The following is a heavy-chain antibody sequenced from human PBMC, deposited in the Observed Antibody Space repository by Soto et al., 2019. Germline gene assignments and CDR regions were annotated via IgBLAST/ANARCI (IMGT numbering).Heavy chain of an antibody. CDR1: GYTFTSYY. CDR2: INPSGGST. CDR3: ATDRANYGAFDI. D-gene: IGHD1-7*01. J-gene: IGHJ3*02. V-gene: IGHV1-46*01. Sequence: ASVKVSCKASGYTFTSYYMHWVRQAPGQGLEWMGIINPSGGSTSYAQKFQGRVTMTEDTSTDTAYMELSSLRSEDTAVYYCATDRANYGAFDIWGQGTMVTVSS.